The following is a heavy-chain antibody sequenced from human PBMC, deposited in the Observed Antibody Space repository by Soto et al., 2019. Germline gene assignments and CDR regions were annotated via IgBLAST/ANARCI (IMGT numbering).Heavy chain of an antibody. CDR2: ISSSGSTI. CDR3: ARDGRRQWLVQGAFDI. Sequence: EVQLVESGGGLVQPGGSLRLSCAASGFTFSSYEMNWVRQAPVKGLEWVSYISSSGSTIYYADSVKGRFTISRDNAKNSLYLQRNSLRAEDTAVYYCARDGRRQWLVQGAFDIWGQGTMVTVSS. CDR1: GFTFSSYE. J-gene: IGHJ3*02. D-gene: IGHD6-19*01. V-gene: IGHV3-48*03.